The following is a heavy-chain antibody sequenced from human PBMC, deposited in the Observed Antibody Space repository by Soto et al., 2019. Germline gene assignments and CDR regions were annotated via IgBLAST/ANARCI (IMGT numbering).Heavy chain of an antibody. CDR3: ARDLGAGGAFDI. CDR2: IRDNSAYV. Sequence: QVQLVESGGGLVKPGGSLKLSCAASGFTFSDYHMSWIRQAPGKGLEWISYIRDNSAYVYYAASVEGRLTTYRDNANNLLYLQMNGLTAEDTAVHYCARDLGAGGAFDIWGQGTMVTVSS. V-gene: IGHV3-11*01. CDR1: GFTFSDYH. D-gene: IGHD3-16*01. J-gene: IGHJ3*02.